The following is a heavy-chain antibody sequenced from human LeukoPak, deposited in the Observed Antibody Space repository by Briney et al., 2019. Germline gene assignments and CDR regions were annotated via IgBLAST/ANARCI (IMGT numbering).Heavy chain of an antibody. CDR3: ASRILRAPNPFDY. CDR2: INPSGGST. CDR1: GYTFTNYY. V-gene: IGHV1-46*01. J-gene: IGHJ4*02. Sequence: GASVKVSCKASGYTFTNYYMHWVRQAPGQGLEWMGVINPSGGSTGYAQKFQGRVTITADESTSTAYMELSSLRSEDTAVYYCASRILRAPNPFDYWGQGTLVTVSS. D-gene: IGHD2-15*01.